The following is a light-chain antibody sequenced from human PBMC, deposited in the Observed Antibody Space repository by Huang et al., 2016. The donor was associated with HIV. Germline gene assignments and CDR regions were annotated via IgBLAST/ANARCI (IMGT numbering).Light chain of an antibody. J-gene: IGKJ4*01. CDR3: QQRSNWPLT. CDR2: DAS. CDR1: QSVSSY. V-gene: IGKV3-11*01. Sequence: EIVLTQSPATLSLSPGERDTLSCRASQSVSSYLAWYQQKPGQAPRLLIYDASNRATCIPARFTGSGSGTDFTLTISSLEPEDFAVYYCQQRSNWPLTFGGGTKVEIK.